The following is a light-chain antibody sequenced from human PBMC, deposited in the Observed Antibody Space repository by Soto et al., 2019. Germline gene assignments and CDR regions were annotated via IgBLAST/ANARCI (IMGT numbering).Light chain of an antibody. CDR3: QQSHSTPRT. CDR1: QSISTY. CDR2: FAS. V-gene: IGKV1-39*01. J-gene: IGKJ2*01. Sequence: DIQMTQSPSSLSASLGDRVTIPCRASQSISTYLNWYQQKPGKAPKLLIYFASSLQSGVPSRFSGSGSGTDFTLTISSLQPEDFATYYCQQSHSTPRTFGQGTKVEIK.